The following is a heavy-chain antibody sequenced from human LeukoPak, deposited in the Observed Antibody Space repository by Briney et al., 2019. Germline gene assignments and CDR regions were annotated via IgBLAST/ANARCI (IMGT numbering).Heavy chain of an antibody. CDR2: IYYSGST. J-gene: IGHJ4*02. CDR3: AREGNTAMVTVFGY. CDR1: GGSFSGYY. Sequence: SETLSLTCAVYGGSFSGYYWSWIRQPPGKGLEWIGYIYYSGSTNYNPSLKSRVTISVDTSKNQFSLKLSSVTAADTAVYYCAREGNTAMVTVFGYWGQGTLVTVSS. V-gene: IGHV4-59*01. D-gene: IGHD5-18*01.